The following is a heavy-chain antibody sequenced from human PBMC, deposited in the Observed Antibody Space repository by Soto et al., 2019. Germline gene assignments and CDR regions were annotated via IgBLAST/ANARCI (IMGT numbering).Heavy chain of an antibody. CDR3: AKATPPYYDSSGYYPYYFDY. J-gene: IGHJ4*02. Sequence: EVQLLESGGGLVQPGESLRLSCAASGFTFSSYAMSWVRQAPGKGLEWVSTISGSGGSTYYADSVKGRFPISRDNAKNTLYLQMHTLRAEDTAVYYCAKATPPYYDSSGYYPYYFDYWGQGTLVTASS. CDR1: GFTFSSYA. CDR2: ISGSGGST. D-gene: IGHD3-22*01. V-gene: IGHV3-23*01.